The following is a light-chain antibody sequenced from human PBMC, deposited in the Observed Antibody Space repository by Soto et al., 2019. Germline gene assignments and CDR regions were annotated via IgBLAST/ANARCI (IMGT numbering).Light chain of an antibody. CDR3: QSYDSSLSAVV. CDR1: SSNIGADYD. Sequence: QSVLTQPPSVSGAPGQRDTISCTGSSSNIGADYDVHWYQQLPGTAPKLLIYGNSNRPSGVPDRFSGSKSGTSASLAITGLQAEDEADYYCQSYDSSLSAVVFGGGTKLTVL. J-gene: IGLJ3*02. V-gene: IGLV1-40*01. CDR2: GNS.